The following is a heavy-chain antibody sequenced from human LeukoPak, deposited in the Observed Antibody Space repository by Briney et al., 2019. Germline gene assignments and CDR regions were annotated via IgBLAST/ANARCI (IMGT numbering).Heavy chain of an antibody. CDR3: ARRQYSGYDFDF. J-gene: IGHJ4*02. CDR1: GYIFTNYW. CDR2: IYPRDSDT. Sequence: GESLKISCKASGYIFTNYWIGWVRRMPGKGLEWMGIIYPRDSDTRYSPSFQGQVTVSADKSISTAYLQWNTLEASDTAMYYCARRQYSGYDFDFWGQGTLVTVSS. D-gene: IGHD5-12*01. V-gene: IGHV5-51*01.